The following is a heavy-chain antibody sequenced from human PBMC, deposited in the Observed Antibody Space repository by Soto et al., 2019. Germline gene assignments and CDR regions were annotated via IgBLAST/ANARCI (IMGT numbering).Heavy chain of an antibody. D-gene: IGHD3-10*01. J-gene: IGHJ6*02. V-gene: IGHV3-21*01. CDR3: ARVSFGVGGYYGMDV. CDR2: ITSSSSYI. Sequence: GGSLRLSCAASGFTFSSHSMNWVRQAPGKGLEWVSSITSSSSYINYADSVKGRFTISRDNAKTSLYLQMNSLRAEDTAVYYCARVSFGVGGYYGMDVWGQGTTVTVSS. CDR1: GFTFSSHS.